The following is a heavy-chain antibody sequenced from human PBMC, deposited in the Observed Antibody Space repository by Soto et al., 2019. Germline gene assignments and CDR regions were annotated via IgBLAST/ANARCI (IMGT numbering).Heavy chain of an antibody. J-gene: IGHJ5*02. CDR3: ARGRDEAREGFWFDP. CDR2: INHSGST. CDR1: GGSFSGYY. V-gene: IGHV4-34*01. Sequence: PSETLSLTCAVYGGSFSGYYWSWIRQPPGKGLEWIGEINHSGSTNYNPSLRSRVTISVDTSKNQFSLKLSSVTAADTAVYYCARGRDEAREGFWFDPWGQGTLVTVSS.